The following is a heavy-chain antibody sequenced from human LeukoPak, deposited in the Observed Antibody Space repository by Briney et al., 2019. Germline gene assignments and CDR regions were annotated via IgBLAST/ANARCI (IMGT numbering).Heavy chain of an antibody. CDR1: GFTFSTYA. Sequence: PGGSLRLSCASSGFTFSTYAISWVRQAPGKGLEWVSAITGSGGSTYYADSVKGRFTISRDNSKNTLYLQMNSLRAEDTAVYYCAKRSGGYCFDYWGQGTLVTVSS. CDR3: AKRSGGYCFDY. CDR2: ITGSGGST. J-gene: IGHJ4*02. V-gene: IGHV3-23*01. D-gene: IGHD1-26*01.